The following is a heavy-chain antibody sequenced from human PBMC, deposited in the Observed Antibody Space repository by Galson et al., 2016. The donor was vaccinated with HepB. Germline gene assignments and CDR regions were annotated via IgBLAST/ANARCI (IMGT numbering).Heavy chain of an antibody. D-gene: IGHD3-3*01. CDR1: GFTFSSHS. V-gene: IGHV3-30*14. J-gene: IGHJ6*02. CDR3: ARGLRWSGFFKIYFYYGMDV. CDR2: ISHDGGNH. Sequence: SLRLSCAASGFTFSSHSMHWARRAPGKGLEWVAVISHDGGNHFYADSVKGRFTISRDNSKNTLYLQMNRLKPDDTAVYFCARGLRWSGFFKIYFYYGMDVWGQGTTVTVSS.